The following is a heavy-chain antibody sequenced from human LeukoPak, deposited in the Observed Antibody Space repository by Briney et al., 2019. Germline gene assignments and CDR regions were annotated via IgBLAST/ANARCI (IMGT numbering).Heavy chain of an antibody. J-gene: IGHJ4*02. CDR2: ISSGGTYL. CDR1: GFMFRTYW. Sequence: GGSLRLSCAASGFMFRTYWMSWVRQAPGKGLEWVSSISSGGTYLNYADSVKGRFTISRDNAKNSLYLQMNSLRAEDTAVYYCARVTSPYYFDSWGQGTLVTVSS. D-gene: IGHD2-2*01. CDR3: ARVTSPYYFDS. V-gene: IGHV3-21*01.